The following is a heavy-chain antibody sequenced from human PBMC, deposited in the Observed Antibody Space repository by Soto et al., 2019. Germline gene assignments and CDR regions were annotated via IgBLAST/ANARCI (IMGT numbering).Heavy chain of an antibody. CDR3: ARGERTVVTLDY. CDR2: IWYDGSNK. D-gene: IGHD2-15*01. V-gene: IGHV3-33*08. CDR1: GFTFSSYG. Sequence: GGSLRLSCAASGFTFSSYGMHWVHQAPGKGLEWVAVIWYDGSNKYYADSVKGRFTISRDNSKNTLYLQMNSLRAEDTAVYYCARGERTVVTLDYWGQGTLVTVSS. J-gene: IGHJ4*02.